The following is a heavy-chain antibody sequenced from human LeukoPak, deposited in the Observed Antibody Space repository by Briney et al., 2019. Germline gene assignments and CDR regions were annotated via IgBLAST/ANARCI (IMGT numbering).Heavy chain of an antibody. J-gene: IGHJ5*02. Sequence: SQTLSLTCAVSGGSISSGGYSWSWIRQPPGKGLEWIGYIYHSGSTYYNPSLKSRVTISVDRSKNQFPLKLSSVTAADTAVDYCASAHYGSGSYYQEGWFDPWGQGTLVTVSS. CDR3: ASAHYGSGSYYQEGWFDP. CDR1: GGSISSGGYS. CDR2: IYHSGST. V-gene: IGHV4-30-2*01. D-gene: IGHD3-10*01.